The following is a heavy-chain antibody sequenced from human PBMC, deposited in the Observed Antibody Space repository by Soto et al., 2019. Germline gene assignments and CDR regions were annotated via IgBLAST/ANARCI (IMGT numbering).Heavy chain of an antibody. V-gene: IGHV3-53*01. CDR1: GFSVGGNY. CDR3: ARGPNSDT. CDR2: TYSGGNP. J-gene: IGHJ5*02. Sequence: LRLSCAASGFSVGGNYMSWARLAPGKGLECVSLTYSGGNPYYADSVRGRFTLSRDNTENTLYLQMNSLRVEDTAVYFCARGPNSDTWGQGTLVTVSS.